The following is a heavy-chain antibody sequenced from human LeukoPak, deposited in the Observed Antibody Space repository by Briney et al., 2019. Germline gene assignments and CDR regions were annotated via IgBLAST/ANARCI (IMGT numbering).Heavy chain of an antibody. CDR2: IIPRLDIA. CDR1: GGIFGSHA. J-gene: IGHJ6*02. CDR3: ARIRTGTTYYYAMDV. V-gene: IGHV1-69*04. Sequence: SVKVSCKASGGIFGSHAISWVRQAPGQGLEWMGRIIPRLDIAIYAQMFQGRVTITADKATTTAYMELTSLRSEDTAVYYCARIRTGTTYYYAMDVWGQGTTVTVSS. D-gene: IGHD1-1*01.